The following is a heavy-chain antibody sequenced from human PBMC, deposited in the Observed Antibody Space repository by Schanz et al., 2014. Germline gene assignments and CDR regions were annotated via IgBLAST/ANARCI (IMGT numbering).Heavy chain of an antibody. Sequence: QVHLVQSGAEVKKPGSSVKVSCKASGGTFSSDTFSWVRQAPGQGLEWMGIVNPSVRGTHFAREFQGRVTVTSDTSTSTVYMELSSLRSEDTAVYYCARAAYGGYTSTPLRYWGQGTLVTVSS. V-gene: IGHV1-69*02. CDR3: ARAAYGGYTSTPLRY. CDR2: VNPSVRGT. CDR1: GGTFSSDT. J-gene: IGHJ4*02. D-gene: IGHD5-12*01.